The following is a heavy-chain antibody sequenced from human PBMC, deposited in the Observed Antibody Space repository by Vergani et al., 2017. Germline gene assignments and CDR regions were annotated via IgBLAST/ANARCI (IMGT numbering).Heavy chain of an antibody. Sequence: EVQLVESGGGLVQPGGSLRLSCAASGFTVSSNYMSWVRQAPGKGLEWVSVIYSGGSTKYAASVKGRFTIPRDNSKNTLYLPMNSLRSEDTALYYCARDGNSWWAFDYWGQGTLVTVSS. J-gene: IGHJ4*02. CDR3: ARDGNSWWAFDY. CDR2: IYSGGST. D-gene: IGHD6-13*01. CDR1: GFTVSSNY. V-gene: IGHV3-66*02.